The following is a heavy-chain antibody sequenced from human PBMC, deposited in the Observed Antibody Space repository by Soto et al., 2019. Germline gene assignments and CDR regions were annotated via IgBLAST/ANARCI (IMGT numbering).Heavy chain of an antibody. CDR2: ISYSGST. V-gene: IGHV4-30-4*01. D-gene: IGHD5-18*01. CDR3: ATMGTPATGLYYFDY. CDR1: CGSISSGNYY. Sequence: SETLSPPCPVFCGSISSGNYYWGWVRQPPGKGLEWIGFISYSGSTYYSLSLKSRVTISVDTSKNQFSLNLSFVTAADTAVYYCATMGTPATGLYYFDYWGQGTLVTVS. J-gene: IGHJ4*02.